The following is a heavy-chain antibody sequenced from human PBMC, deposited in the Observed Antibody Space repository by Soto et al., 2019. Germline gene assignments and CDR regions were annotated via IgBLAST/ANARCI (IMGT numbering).Heavy chain of an antibody. CDR1: GGSISSGGYY. J-gene: IGHJ3*02. D-gene: IGHD5-18*01. CDR3: AREGYSYGDDAFDI. CDR2: IYYSGST. Sequence: QVQLQESGPGLVKPSQTLSLTCTVSGGSISSGGYYWSWIRQHPGKGLEWIGYIYYSGSTYYNPSLESRVTISVDTSKNQFSLKLSSVTAADTAVYYCAREGYSYGDDAFDIWGQWTMVTVSS. V-gene: IGHV4-31*03.